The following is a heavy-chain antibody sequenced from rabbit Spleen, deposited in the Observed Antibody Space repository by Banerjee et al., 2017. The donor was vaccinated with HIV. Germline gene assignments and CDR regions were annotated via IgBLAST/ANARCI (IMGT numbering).Heavy chain of an antibody. CDR1: GFSFSSGYY. V-gene: IGHV1S45*01. D-gene: IGHD4-2*01. CDR2: IYSGSSGNT. Sequence: QEQLVESGGGLVQPEGSLTLTCKASGFSFSSGYYMCWVRQAPGKGLEWIACIYSGSSGNTYYASWVNGRFSISRSTSLNTVTLQLTSLTATDTATYFCARAGGGSSWASELWGPGTLVTVS. J-gene: IGHJ4*01. CDR3: ARAGGGSSWASEL.